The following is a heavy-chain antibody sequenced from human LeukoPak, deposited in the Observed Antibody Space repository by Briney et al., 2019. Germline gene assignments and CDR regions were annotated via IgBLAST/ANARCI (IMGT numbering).Heavy chain of an antibody. CDR1: GFTFSSYG. CDR2: VSSDGSNT. CDR3: AKDENGDYVNTGDGFDI. J-gene: IGHJ3*02. D-gene: IGHD4-17*01. Sequence: PGGSLRLSCVASGFTFSSYGMHWVRQTPAKGLEWVAVVSSDGSNTYYADSVKGRVTISRDNSKNTLYLQMNSLRAEDTAVYYCAKDENGDYVNTGDGFDIWGQGTMVTVSS. V-gene: IGHV3-30*18.